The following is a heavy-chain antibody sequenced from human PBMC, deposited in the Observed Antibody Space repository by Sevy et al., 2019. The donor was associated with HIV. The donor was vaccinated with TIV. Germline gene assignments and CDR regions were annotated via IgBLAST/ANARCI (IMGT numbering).Heavy chain of an antibody. CDR2: IIPIFGTA. J-gene: IGHJ4*02. D-gene: IGHD3-16*01. V-gene: IGHV1-69*13. CDR3: ARGRLIPLFDY. Sequence: ASVKVSCKASGGTFSSYAISWVRQAPGQGLEGMGGIIPIFGTANYAQKFQGRVTITANESTSTAYMELSSLRSEDTAVYYCARGRLIPLFDYWGQGTLVTVSS. CDR1: GGTFSSYA.